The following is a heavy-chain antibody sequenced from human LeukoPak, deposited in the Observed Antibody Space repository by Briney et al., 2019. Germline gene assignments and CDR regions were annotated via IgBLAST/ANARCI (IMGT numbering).Heavy chain of an antibody. CDR3: SRESGAFSPFGY. V-gene: IGHV4-4*02. J-gene: IGHJ4*02. CDR2: ISLSGVT. CDR1: GGSISSTNW. D-gene: IGHD1-26*01. Sequence: PSGTLSLTCGVSGGSISSTNWWRWVRQPPGQGLEWIGEISLSGVTNYNPSLKSRVTMSLDRSKNHLSLTLTSVTAADTAVYYCSRESGAFSPFGYWGQGTLVTVSS.